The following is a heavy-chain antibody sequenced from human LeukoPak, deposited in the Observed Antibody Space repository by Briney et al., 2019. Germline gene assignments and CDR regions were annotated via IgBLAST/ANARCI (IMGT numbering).Heavy chain of an antibody. CDR1: GDSISYFY. D-gene: IGHD5-12*01. V-gene: IGHV4-4*07. CDR2: IYNSGST. J-gene: IGHJ4*02. CDR3: AKRGYSGYDWYFDY. Sequence: PSETLSLTCSVSGDSISYFYWSWIRQAAGKGLEWIGRIYNSGSTDYNASLKSRVTMSVDTSKNQFSLKLSSVTAADTAVYYCAKRGYSGYDWYFDYWGQGTLVTVSS.